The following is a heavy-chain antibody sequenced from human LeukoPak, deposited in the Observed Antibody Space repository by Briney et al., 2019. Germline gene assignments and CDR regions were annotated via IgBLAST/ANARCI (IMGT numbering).Heavy chain of an antibody. CDR3: SRSLGCSNTSCYLTLQGYYYYYYMDV. CDR1: GYTFTSYD. Sequence: VASVKVSCKASGYTFTSYDINWVRQATGQGLEWMGWMNPNSGNTGYAQKFQGRVTMTRNTSISTAYMELSSLRSEDTAVYYCSRSLGCSNTSCYLTLQGYYYYYYMDVWGKGTTVTISS. D-gene: IGHD2-2*01. J-gene: IGHJ6*03. CDR2: MNPNSGNT. V-gene: IGHV1-8*01.